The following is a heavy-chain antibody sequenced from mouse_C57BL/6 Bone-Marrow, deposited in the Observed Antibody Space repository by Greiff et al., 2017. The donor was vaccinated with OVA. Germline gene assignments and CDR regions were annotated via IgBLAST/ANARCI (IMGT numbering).Heavy chain of an antibody. CDR2: ISYDGSN. D-gene: IGHD2-5*01. CDR1: GYSITSGYY. CDR3: ARDSNSDYAMDY. V-gene: IGHV3-6*01. J-gene: IGHJ4*01. Sequence: ESGPGLVKPSQSLSLTCSVTGYSITSGYYWNWIRQFPGNKLEWMGYISYDGSNNYNPSLKNRISITRDTSKNQFFLKLNSVTTEDTATYYCARDSNSDYAMDYWGQGTSVTVSS.